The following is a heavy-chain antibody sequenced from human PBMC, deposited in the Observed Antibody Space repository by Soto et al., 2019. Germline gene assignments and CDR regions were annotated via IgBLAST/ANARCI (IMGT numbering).Heavy chain of an antibody. J-gene: IGHJ6*03. D-gene: IGHD2-2*01. Sequence: QVQLVQSGAEVKKPGASVKVSCKASGYTFTSYGISWVRQAPGQGLEWMGWISAYNGNTNYAQKLQGRVTMTTDTSTSTAYMELRSLRSDDTAVYYCARGYCSSTSCYAPYYYYYYMDVWGKGNTVTVSS. V-gene: IGHV1-18*01. CDR1: GYTFTSYG. CDR2: ISAYNGNT. CDR3: ARGYCSSTSCYAPYYYYYYMDV.